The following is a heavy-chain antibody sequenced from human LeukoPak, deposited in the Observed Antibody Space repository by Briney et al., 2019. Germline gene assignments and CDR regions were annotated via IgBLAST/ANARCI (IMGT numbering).Heavy chain of an antibody. J-gene: IGHJ5*02. CDR2: ISSSSSTI. CDR1: GFTFSSYS. V-gene: IGHV3-48*04. Sequence: GGSLRLSCAASGFTFSSYSMNWVRQAPGKGLEWVSYISSSSSTIYYADSVKGRFTISRDNAKNSLYLQMNSLRAEDTAVYYCAKDQEYGSGSYYLPPGSWGQGTLVTVSS. D-gene: IGHD3-10*01. CDR3: AKDQEYGSGSYYLPPGS.